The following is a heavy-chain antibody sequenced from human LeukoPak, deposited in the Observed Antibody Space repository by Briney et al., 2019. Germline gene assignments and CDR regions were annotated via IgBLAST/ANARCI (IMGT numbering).Heavy chain of an antibody. CDR1: GGSISSSSYY. D-gene: IGHD3-22*01. J-gene: IGHJ4*02. CDR3: ARQPSYDSSGYCDY. CDR2: IYYSGST. V-gene: IGHV4-39*01. Sequence: SETLSLTCTVSGGSISSSSYYWGWIRQPPGKGLEWIGSIYYSGSTYYNPSLKSRVTISVDTSKNQFSLKLSSVTAADTAVHYCARQPSYDSSGYCDYWGQGTLVTVSS.